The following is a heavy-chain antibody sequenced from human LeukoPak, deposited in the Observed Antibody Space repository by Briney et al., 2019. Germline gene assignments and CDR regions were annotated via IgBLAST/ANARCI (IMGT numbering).Heavy chain of an antibody. CDR1: GLTFDDYA. V-gene: IGHV3-9*01. Sequence: PGGSLRLSCAASGLTFDDYAMHWVRQAPGKGLEWVSGISWNSGSIGYADSVKGRFTISRDNAKNSLYLQMNSLRAEDTALYYCAKALYYDFWSGYNPDRYYGMDVWGQGTTVTVSS. CDR3: AKALYYDFWSGYNPDRYYGMDV. D-gene: IGHD3-3*01. J-gene: IGHJ6*02. CDR2: ISWNSGSI.